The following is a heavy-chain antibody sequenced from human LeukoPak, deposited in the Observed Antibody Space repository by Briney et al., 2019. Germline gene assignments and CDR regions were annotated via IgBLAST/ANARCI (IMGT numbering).Heavy chain of an antibody. J-gene: IGHJ3*02. CDR2: ISAYNGNT. CDR1: GYTFTSYG. CDR3: ARVGAGIQLWLRELGAFDI. V-gene: IGHV1-18*01. D-gene: IGHD5-18*01. Sequence: GASVKVSCKASGYTFTSYGISWVRQAPGQGLEWMGWISAYNGNTNYAQKLQGRVTMTTDTSTSTAYMELRSLRSDDTAVYYCARVGAGIQLWLRELGAFDIWGQGTMVTVSS.